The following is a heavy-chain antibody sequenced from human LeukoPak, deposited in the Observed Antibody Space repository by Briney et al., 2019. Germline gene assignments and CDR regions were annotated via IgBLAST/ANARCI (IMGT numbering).Heavy chain of an antibody. V-gene: IGHV5-51*01. CDR3: ARHGATPGLDNHYYYGMDV. Sequence: GESLKISCKGSGYSFTSYWIGWVRQMPGKGLEWMGVIYPGDSDTRYSPSFQGQVTISVDKSSSTAYLQWSSLKDSDTAMYYCARHGATPGLDNHYYYGMDVWGQGTTVTVSS. CDR1: GYSFTSYW. CDR2: IYPGDSDT. J-gene: IGHJ6*02. D-gene: IGHD1-26*01.